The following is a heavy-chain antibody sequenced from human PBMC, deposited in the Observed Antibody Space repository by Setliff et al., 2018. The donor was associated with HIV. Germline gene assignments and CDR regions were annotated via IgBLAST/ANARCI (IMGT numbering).Heavy chain of an antibody. V-gene: IGHV1-2*02. Sequence: ASVKVSCKASGYTFSSYDINWVRQAPGQGLEWMGWINPNSGGTNSAQKFQGRVTMTRDTSISTAYMELRRLKSDDTAVYYCACLPRDIVVDYWGQGTLVTVSS. CDR1: GYTFSSYD. CDR3: ACLPRDIVVDY. J-gene: IGHJ4*02. D-gene: IGHD2-15*01. CDR2: INPNSGGT.